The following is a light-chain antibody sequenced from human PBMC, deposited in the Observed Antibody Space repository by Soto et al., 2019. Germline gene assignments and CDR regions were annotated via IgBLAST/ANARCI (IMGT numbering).Light chain of an antibody. J-gene: IGKJ1*01. CDR2: GAS. V-gene: IGKV3-15*01. Sequence: EIVMTQSPATLSVSPGERATLSCRPSQSVSSNLAWYQQKPGQAPRLLIYGASTRATGIPARFSGSGSGTEFTLTISSLLSEDFAVYYCQQYNNWPCTFGQGTKV. CDR3: QQYNNWPCT. CDR1: QSVSSN.